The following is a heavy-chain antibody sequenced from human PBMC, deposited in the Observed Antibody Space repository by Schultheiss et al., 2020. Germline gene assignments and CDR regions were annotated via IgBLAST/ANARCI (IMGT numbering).Heavy chain of an antibody. CDR3: ARGDMVRGQVYHGMDV. CDR2: IYYSGST. Sequence: SQTLSLTCTVSGGSISSYYWSWIRQPPGKGLEWIGYIYYSGSTNYNPSLKSRVTISVDTSKNQFSLKLSSVTAADTAVYYCARGDMVRGQVYHGMDVWGQGTTVTVSS. J-gene: IGHJ6*02. CDR1: GGSISSYY. V-gene: IGHV4-59*12. D-gene: IGHD3-10*01.